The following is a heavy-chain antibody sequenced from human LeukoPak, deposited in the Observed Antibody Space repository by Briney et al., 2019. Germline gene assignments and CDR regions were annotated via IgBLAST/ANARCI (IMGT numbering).Heavy chain of an antibody. CDR1: GYSFTSYW. Sequence: GESLKISCKGSGYSFTSYWISWVRQMPGKGLEWMGRIDPSDSYTNYSPSFQGHVTISADKSISTPYLQWSSLQASDAAMYYCARPIGYCSGGSCYSGAFDIWGQGTMVTVSS. CDR3: ARPIGYCSGGSCYSGAFDI. CDR2: IDPSDSYT. V-gene: IGHV5-10-1*01. D-gene: IGHD2-15*01. J-gene: IGHJ3*02.